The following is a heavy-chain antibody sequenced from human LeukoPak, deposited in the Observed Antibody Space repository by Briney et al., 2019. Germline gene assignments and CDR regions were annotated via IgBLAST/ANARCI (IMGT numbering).Heavy chain of an antibody. J-gene: IGHJ6*03. CDR1: GYTFTSYD. V-gene: IGHV1-8*03. Sequence: GESLKISCKGSGYTFTSYDINWVRQATGQGLEWMGWMNPNSGNTGYAQKFQGRVTITRNTSISTAYMELSSLRSEDTAVYYCARGLRGVIITQYYYYYMDVWGKGTTVTVSS. CDR2: MNPNSGNT. CDR3: ARGLRGVIITQYYYYYMDV. D-gene: IGHD3-10*01.